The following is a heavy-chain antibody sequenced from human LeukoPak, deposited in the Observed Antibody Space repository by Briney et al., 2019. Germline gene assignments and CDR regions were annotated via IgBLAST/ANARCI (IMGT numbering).Heavy chain of an antibody. V-gene: IGHV6-1*01. CDR2: TFYRSKWYN. J-gene: IGHJ4*02. D-gene: IGHD1-7*01. CDR1: GDSVSSNSAA. CDR3: ARSGGTAIGNYERATFDY. Sequence: SQTLSLTCDLSGDSVSSNSAAWNWIRQSPSRGLEWLGRTFYRSKWYNEYEVSLKSRLTINADTSKNHFSLQLNSVTPEDTAVYYCARSGGTAIGNYERATFDYWGQGTLVTVSS.